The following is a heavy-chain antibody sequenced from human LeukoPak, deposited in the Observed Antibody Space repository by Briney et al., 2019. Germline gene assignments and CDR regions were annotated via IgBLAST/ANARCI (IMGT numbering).Heavy chain of an antibody. J-gene: IGHJ4*02. CDR3: ARDSSRAEYYFDY. D-gene: IGHD6-13*01. CDR2: ISSSGST. V-gene: IGHV4-61*02. CDR1: GDSISSGDYY. Sequence: SQTLSLTCTVSGDSISSGDYYWSWIRQPAGKGLEWIGRISSSGSTNYNPSLKSRVTISVDTSKNQFSLKLSSVTAADTAVYYCARDSSRAEYYFDYWGQGTLVTVSS.